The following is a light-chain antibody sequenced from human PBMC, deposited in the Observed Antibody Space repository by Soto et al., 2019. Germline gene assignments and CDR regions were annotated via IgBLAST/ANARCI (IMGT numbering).Light chain of an antibody. J-gene: IGKJ2*01. Sequence: EIVMTQSPATLSVSPGERATLSCRASQSISNNLAWYHQKPGQTPRLLIYGASTRATDIPARFSGSASGTEFTLTISSLQSEDFAVYYCQQYNNWPLTFGQGTKLQIK. V-gene: IGKV3-15*01. CDR2: GAS. CDR1: QSISNN. CDR3: QQYNNWPLT.